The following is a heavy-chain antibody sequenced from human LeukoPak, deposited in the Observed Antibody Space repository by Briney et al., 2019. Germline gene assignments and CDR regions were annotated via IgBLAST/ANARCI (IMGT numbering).Heavy chain of an antibody. CDR3: ARGEPSSGYLDAFDI. CDR1: GGSISSYY. V-gene: IGHV4-59*01. CDR2: IYYSGST. J-gene: IGHJ3*02. Sequence: KPSETLSLTCTVSGGSISSYYWSWIRQPPGKGLEWIGYIYYSGSTNYNPSLKSRVTISVDTSKNQFSLKLSSVTAADTAVYYCARGEPSSGYLDAFDIWGQGTMVTVSS. D-gene: IGHD3-22*01.